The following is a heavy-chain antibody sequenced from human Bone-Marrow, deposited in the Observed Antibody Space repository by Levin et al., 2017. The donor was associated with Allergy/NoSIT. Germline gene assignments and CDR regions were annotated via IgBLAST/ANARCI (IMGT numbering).Heavy chain of an antibody. CDR1: GFTFSSYA. D-gene: IGHD3-16*01. Sequence: GESLKISCAASGFTFSSYAMSWVRQAPGKGLEWVSAISGSGGSTYYADSVKGRFTISRDNSKNTLYLQMNSLRAEDTAVYYCANGFWDVDYWGQGTLVTVSS. J-gene: IGHJ4*02. CDR3: ANGFWDVDY. CDR2: ISGSGGST. V-gene: IGHV3-23*01.